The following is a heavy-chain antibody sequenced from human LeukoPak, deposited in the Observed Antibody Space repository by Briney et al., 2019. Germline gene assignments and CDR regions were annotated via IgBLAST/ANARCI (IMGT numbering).Heavy chain of an antibody. V-gene: IGHV3-20*04. J-gene: IGHJ3*02. CDR3: AMCSRSDTSCYSDFDI. D-gene: IGHD2-2*02. Sequence: GGSLRLSCAASGFTFNDYGMSWVRQAPGKGLEWVSAINWNGGSTDHADSVRGRFTISRANAENSLYLQMNSLRAEDTALYYCAMCSRSDTSCYSDFDIWGQGTMVTVSS. CDR2: INWNGGST. CDR1: GFTFNDYG.